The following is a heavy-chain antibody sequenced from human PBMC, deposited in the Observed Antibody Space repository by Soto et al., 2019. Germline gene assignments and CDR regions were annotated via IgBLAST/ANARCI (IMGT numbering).Heavy chain of an antibody. CDR2: IYHSGST. V-gene: IGHV4-4*02. Sequence: SETLSLTCAVSGGSISSSNWWSWVRQPPGKGLEWIGEIYHSGSTNYNPSLKSRVTISVDKSKNQFSLKLSSVTAADTAVYSCAREKGYYYDSSSAFDSWGQGTMVTVSS. CDR1: GGSISSSNW. D-gene: IGHD3-22*01. J-gene: IGHJ3*02. CDR3: AREKGYYYDSSSAFDS.